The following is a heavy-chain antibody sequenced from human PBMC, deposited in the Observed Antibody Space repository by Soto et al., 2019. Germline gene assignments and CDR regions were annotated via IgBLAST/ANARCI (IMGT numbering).Heavy chain of an antibody. D-gene: IGHD3-22*01. Sequence: SETLSLTCTVSGGSISNYYWSWIRQPPGKGLEWIGYIYYSGSTNYNPSLKSRVTISVDTSKNQFSLKLSSVTAADTAVYYCASLYYYDSSVQYDYWGQGTLVTVSS. CDR1: GGSISNYY. CDR3: ASLYYYDSSVQYDY. J-gene: IGHJ4*02. V-gene: IGHV4-59*08. CDR2: IYYSGST.